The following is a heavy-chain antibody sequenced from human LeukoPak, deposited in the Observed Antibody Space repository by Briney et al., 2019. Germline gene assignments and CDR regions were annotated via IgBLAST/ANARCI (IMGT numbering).Heavy chain of an antibody. CDR1: GFTFSDYY. V-gene: IGHV3-11*04. J-gene: IGHJ4*02. D-gene: IGHD6-6*01. Sequence: GSLRLSCAASGFTFSDYYLSWIRQAPGKGLEWVSYISSSGNTIYYADSVKGRFTISRDNAKRSLYLQMNSLRAEDTAVYYCARDTYSSSALEYWGQGTLVTVSS. CDR3: ARDTYSSSALEY. CDR2: ISSSGNTI.